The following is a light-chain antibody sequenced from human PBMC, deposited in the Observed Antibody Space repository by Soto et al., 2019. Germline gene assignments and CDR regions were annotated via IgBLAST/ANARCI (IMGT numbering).Light chain of an antibody. Sequence: QSALTQPRSVYGSPGQSVTISCTGTSSDVGDYNYVSWYQQQPGKAPKLLIYAVNMRPSGVPDRFSGSKSGNTASLTISGLQAEDEADYSCCSYAGSYTWVFGGGTKLTVL. CDR2: AVN. CDR3: CSYAGSYTWV. CDR1: SSDVGDYNY. J-gene: IGLJ3*02. V-gene: IGLV2-11*01.